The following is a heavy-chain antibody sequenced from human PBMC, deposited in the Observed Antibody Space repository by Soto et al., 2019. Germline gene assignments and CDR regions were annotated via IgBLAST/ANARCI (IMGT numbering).Heavy chain of an antibody. D-gene: IGHD4-17*01. J-gene: IGHJ6*02. CDR1: GGSISSGGHY. Sequence: LSLTCTVSGGSISSGGHYWSWIRQHPGKGLEWIGYIYYSGSTYYNPSLKSRVTISVDTSKNQFSLKLSSVTAADTAVYYCARDPTVTRRGNGMDVWGQGTTVTVSS. CDR3: ARDPTVTRRGNGMDV. V-gene: IGHV4-31*03. CDR2: IYYSGST.